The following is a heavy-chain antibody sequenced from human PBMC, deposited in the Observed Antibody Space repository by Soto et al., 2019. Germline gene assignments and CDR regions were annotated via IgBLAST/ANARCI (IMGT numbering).Heavy chain of an antibody. CDR2: ISYDGDNE. J-gene: IGHJ4*02. V-gene: IGHV3-30*18. Sequence: QVQLVESGGGVVQPGRSLRLSCAASGFTFSNYGMHWVRQAPGKGLEWVAIISYDGDNEYYADSVRGRFTISRDNSKNTLYLQTSSLRHEDTDVYYCAKDGGPVYCNSPGCSAKHFDYWGQGTLVTVSS. CDR3: AKDGGPVYCNSPGCSAKHFDY. D-gene: IGHD2-2*01. CDR1: GFTFSNYG.